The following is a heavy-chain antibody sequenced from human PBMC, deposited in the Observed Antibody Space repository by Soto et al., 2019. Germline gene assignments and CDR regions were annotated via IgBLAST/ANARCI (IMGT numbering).Heavy chain of an antibody. Sequence: SLRLSCAASGFTFSSYAMHWVRQAPGKGLEWVAVISYDGSNKYYADSVKGRFTISRDNSKNTLYLQMNSLRAEDTAVYYCARGKVGYYYDSSGHYAYWGQGTLVTVSS. D-gene: IGHD3-22*01. J-gene: IGHJ4*02. CDR3: ARGKVGYYYDSSGHYAY. CDR1: GFTFSSYA. V-gene: IGHV3-30-3*01. CDR2: ISYDGSNK.